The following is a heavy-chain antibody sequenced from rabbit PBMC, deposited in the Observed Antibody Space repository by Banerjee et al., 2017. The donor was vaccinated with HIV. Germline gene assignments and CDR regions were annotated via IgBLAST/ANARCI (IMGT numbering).Heavy chain of an antibody. V-gene: IGHV1S43*01. Sequence: QEQLVESGGGLVQPGGSLKLSCKASGIDFSSYYRMCWVRQAPGRGLELIACIYTTSGSTWYASWVNGRFTISRSTSLNTVDLQMTSLTAADTATYFCVRAGVYAGSSGYYISAFKLWGPGTLVTVS. CDR1: GIDFSSYYR. CDR2: IYTTSGST. D-gene: IGHD1-1*01. CDR3: VRAGVYAGSSGYYISAFKL. J-gene: IGHJ4*01.